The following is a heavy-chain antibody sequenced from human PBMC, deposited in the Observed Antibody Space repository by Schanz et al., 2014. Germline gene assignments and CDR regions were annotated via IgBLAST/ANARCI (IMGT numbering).Heavy chain of an antibody. V-gene: IGHV3-23*01. CDR2: ISGSGGST. J-gene: IGHJ4*02. Sequence: EVQLLESGGGLVQPGGSLRLSCAASGFTFSSYAMSWVRQAPGKGLEWVSAISGSGGSTYYADSVKGRFTISRDNSKNTLYLQMSSLRAEDTAVYYCARKVVATIGGYYDNWGQGTLVTVSS. CDR1: GFTFSSYA. CDR3: ARKVVATIGGYYDN. D-gene: IGHD5-12*01.